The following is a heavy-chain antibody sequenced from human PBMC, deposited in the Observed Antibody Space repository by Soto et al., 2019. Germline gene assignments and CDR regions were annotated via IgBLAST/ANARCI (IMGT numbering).Heavy chain of an antibody. V-gene: IGHV1-18*01. CDR3: GRCRPDNYAMDV. J-gene: IGHJ6*02. CDR2: ISPYNGRT. Sequence: ASVKVSCKASGYRFTSYDIAWVRQVPGQGPEWMGWISPYNGRTSYAQNVQGRVAMTTDISTNIAYLELRSMRSDDTAMYYCGRCRPDNYAMDVWGQGTTVTVSS. CDR1: GYRFTSYD.